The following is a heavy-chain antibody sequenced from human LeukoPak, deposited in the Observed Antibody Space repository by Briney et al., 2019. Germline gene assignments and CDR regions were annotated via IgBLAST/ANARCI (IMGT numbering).Heavy chain of an antibody. J-gene: IGHJ1*01. CDR1: GFTFDDYA. CDR3: AKDIPPLTSGWYGYFQH. V-gene: IGHV3-43*02. CDR2: ISGDGGRT. D-gene: IGHD6-19*01. Sequence: GSLRLFCAASGFTFDDYAMHWVGQAPGKGLEWVSLISGDGGRTYYADSVKGRFTISRDNSKNSLYLRMNSLRSEDTALYYCAKDIPPLTSGWYGYFQHWGQGNLVTVSS.